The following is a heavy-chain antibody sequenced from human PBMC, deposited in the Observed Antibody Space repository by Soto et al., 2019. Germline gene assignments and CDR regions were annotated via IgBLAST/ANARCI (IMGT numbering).Heavy chain of an antibody. J-gene: IGHJ6*02. CDR1: GYTFTSHG. D-gene: IGHD3-3*01. CDR3: ARVSSRFLGWLRGYYYRMDV. CDR2: ISGYNGNT. V-gene: IGHV1-18*01. Sequence: QVLLVQSGAEVKKPGASVKVSCKASGYTFTSHGISWVRQAPGQGLEWMGWISGYNGNTNYAQNLQGRVTMTTDTSASTVYMEPRSLRADDTAVYYCARVSSRFLGWLRGYYYRMDVWGQGTTVTGSS.